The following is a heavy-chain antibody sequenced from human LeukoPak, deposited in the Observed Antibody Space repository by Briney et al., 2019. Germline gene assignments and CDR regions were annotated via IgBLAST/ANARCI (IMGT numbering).Heavy chain of an antibody. CDR3: AQDVPIEQVPGLGPGS. D-gene: IGHD3-16*01. CDR2: ISSSGSTI. V-gene: IGHV3-11*04. J-gene: IGHJ4*02. Sequence: GGSLRLSCAASGFTFSDYYMSWIRQAPGKGLEWVSYISSSGSTIYYADSVKGRLTISRDNAKNSLYQQMNSLRAEDTAVYFCAQDVPIEQVPGLGPGSWGRGTLVTVSS. CDR1: GFTFSDYY.